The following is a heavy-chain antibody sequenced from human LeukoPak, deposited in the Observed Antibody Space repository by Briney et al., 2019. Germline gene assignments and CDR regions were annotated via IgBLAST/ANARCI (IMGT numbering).Heavy chain of an antibody. V-gene: IGHV3-9*01. CDR1: GFTFDDYA. J-gene: IGHJ4*02. CDR3: AKDDSSGYYNFDY. D-gene: IGHD3-22*01. CDR2: ISWNSGSI. Sequence: GGSLRLSCAASGFTFDDYAMPWVRQAPGKGLEWVSGISWNSGSIGYADSVKGRFTVSRDNAKNSLYLQMNSLRAEDTALYYCAKDDSSGYYNFDYWGQGTLVTVSS.